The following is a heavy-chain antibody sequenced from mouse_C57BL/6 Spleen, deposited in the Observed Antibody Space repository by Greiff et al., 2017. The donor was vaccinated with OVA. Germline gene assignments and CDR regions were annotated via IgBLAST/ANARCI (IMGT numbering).Heavy chain of an antibody. J-gene: IGHJ2*01. CDR3: ARSGVSYYGSSYSY. Sequence: VQLQESGAELARPGASVKLSCKASGYTFTSYGISWVKQRTGQGLEWIGEIYPRSGNTYYNEKFKGKATLTADKSSSTAYMELRSLTSEDSAVYFCARSGVSYYGSSYSYWGQGTTLTVSS. D-gene: IGHD1-1*01. V-gene: IGHV1-81*01. CDR1: GYTFTSYG. CDR2: IYPRSGNT.